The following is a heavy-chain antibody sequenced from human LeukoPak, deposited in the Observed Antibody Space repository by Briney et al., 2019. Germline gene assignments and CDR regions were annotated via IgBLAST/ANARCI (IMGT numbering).Heavy chain of an antibody. J-gene: IGHJ4*02. Sequence: SETLSLTCAVYGGSFSGYYWSWIRQPPGKGLEWIGEINHSGSTNYNPSLKSRVTISVDTSKNQFSLKLSSVTAADTAVYYCARTYYDFWSGYYPKLDYWGQGTLVTVSS. D-gene: IGHD3-3*01. CDR3: ARTYYDFWSGYYPKLDY. CDR1: GGSFSGYY. V-gene: IGHV4-34*01. CDR2: INHSGST.